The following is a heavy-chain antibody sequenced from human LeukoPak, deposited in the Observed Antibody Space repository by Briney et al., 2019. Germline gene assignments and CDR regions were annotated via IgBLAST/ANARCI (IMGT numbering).Heavy chain of an antibody. CDR2: INHSGST. Sequence: SETLSLTCAVYGGSFSGYCWSWIRQPPGKGLEWIGEINHSGSTNYNPSLKSRVTISVDTSKNQFSLKLSSVTAADTAVYYCARGLRGSAVTTMYYFDYWGQGTLVTVSS. CDR3: ARGLRGSAVTTMYYFDY. J-gene: IGHJ4*02. CDR1: GGSFSGYC. D-gene: IGHD4-17*01. V-gene: IGHV4-34*01.